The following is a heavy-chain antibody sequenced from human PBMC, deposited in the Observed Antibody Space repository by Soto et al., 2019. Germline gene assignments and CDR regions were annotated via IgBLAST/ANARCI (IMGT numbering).Heavy chain of an antibody. Sequence: QVQLQESGPGLVKPSETLSLTCTVSGGSIRDYFWTWLRQPPGKGLEWIGYIYYSGRTNYNPSLKSRVSISVDTSKNHFALQLGSVTAADTAVYYCARVGGDAFGDSGGFDSWGQGTLVTVSS. CDR1: GGSIRDYF. CDR2: IYYSGRT. CDR3: ARVGGDAFGDSGGFDS. D-gene: IGHD4-17*01. V-gene: IGHV4-59*01. J-gene: IGHJ4*02.